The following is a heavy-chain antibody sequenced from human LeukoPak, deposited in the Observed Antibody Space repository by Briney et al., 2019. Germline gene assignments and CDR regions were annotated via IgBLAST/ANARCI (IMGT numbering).Heavy chain of an antibody. CDR1: GYNFIGYY. Sequence: GASVKVSCKASGYNFIGYYMHLVRQAPGQGLEWMGWINPNSGGTNYAQKFQGRVTMTRDTSINTAYMELSGLTSDDTAIYYCARDLCTPYHYGMNVWGQGTTVTVSS. CDR3: ARDLCTPYHYGMNV. J-gene: IGHJ6*02. D-gene: IGHD2-8*01. CDR2: INPNSGGT. V-gene: IGHV1-2*02.